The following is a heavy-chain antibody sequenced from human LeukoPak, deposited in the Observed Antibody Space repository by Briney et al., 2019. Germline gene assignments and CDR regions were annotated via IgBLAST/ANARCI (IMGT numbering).Heavy chain of an antibody. Sequence: ASVKVSCKASHYTFTSLGITWVRQAPGQGLEWMGWISLYNGNPNYAQKLQGRITMTTDTSTSTAYMELRSLRSDDTAVYYCARDPVVVGATKQDYWGQGTLVTVSS. D-gene: IGHD1-26*01. V-gene: IGHV1-18*01. CDR3: ARDPVVVGATKQDY. CDR2: ISLYNGNP. J-gene: IGHJ4*02. CDR1: HYTFTSLG.